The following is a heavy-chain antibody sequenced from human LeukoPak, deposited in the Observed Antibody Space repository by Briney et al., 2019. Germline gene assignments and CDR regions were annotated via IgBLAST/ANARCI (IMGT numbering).Heavy chain of an antibody. V-gene: IGHV3-23*01. J-gene: IGHJ4*02. CDR2: ISSTGSST. D-gene: IGHD3-16*01. CDR1: GSTFSSYA. Sequence: PGRSLRLSCAASGSTFSSYAMSWVRQAPGKGLEWVSVISSTGSSTYYADSVKGRFTISRENSQNRLILQMNRLTAEDTAVYYWGKDPRTRDRLDYWGPGTLVTVSS. CDR3: GKDPRTRDRLDY.